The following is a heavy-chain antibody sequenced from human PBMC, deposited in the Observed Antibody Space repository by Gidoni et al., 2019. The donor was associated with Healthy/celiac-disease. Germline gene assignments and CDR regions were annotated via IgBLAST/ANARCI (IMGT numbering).Heavy chain of an antibody. CDR2: ISSSSSTI. D-gene: IGHD4-17*01. Sequence: EVQLVESGGGLVQPGGSLRLSCAASGLPFSSYSMNWVRQAPGKGLEWVSYISSSSSTIYYADSVKGRFTISRDNAKNSLYLQMNSLRAEDTAVYYCARDPAYGGIDYWGQGTLVTVSS. V-gene: IGHV3-48*01. J-gene: IGHJ4*02. CDR1: GLPFSSYS. CDR3: ARDPAYGGIDY.